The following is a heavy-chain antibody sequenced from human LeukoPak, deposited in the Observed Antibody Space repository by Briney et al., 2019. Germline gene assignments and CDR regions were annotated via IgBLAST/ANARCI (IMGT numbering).Heavy chain of an antibody. CDR1: GFTFSDYY. V-gene: IGHV3-11*06. D-gene: IGHD3-10*01. J-gene: IGHJ5*02. Sequence: GGSLRLSCAASGFTFSDYYMSWIRQAPGKGLEWVSYISSSSSYANHADSVKGRFTISRDNAKNSLYLQMNSLRAEDTAVYYCARDSDYYGSGSALFDPWGQGTLVTVSS. CDR2: ISSSSSYA. CDR3: ARDSDYYGSGSALFDP.